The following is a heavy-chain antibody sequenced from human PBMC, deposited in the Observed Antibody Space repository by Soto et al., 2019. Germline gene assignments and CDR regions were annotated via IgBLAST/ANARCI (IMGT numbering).Heavy chain of an antibody. CDR1: GYTFTSYA. CDR3: GIVHTLRSHSCFDP. CDR2: INAGNGNT. V-gene: IGHV1-3*01. Sequence: ASVKVSCKASGYTFTSYAMHWVRQAPGQRLEWMGWINAGNGNTKYSQNFQGRVTITRDTSASTAYMELSSLRSEDTAVYYCGIVHTLRSHSCFDPWCQGTLVTVSS. D-gene: IGHD1-26*01. J-gene: IGHJ5*02.